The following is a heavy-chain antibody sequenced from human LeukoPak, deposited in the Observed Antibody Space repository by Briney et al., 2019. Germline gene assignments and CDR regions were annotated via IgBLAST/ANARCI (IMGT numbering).Heavy chain of an antibody. CDR3: ARHSPPWSNYDSSGYYNDY. CDR1: GGSISSGGYS. D-gene: IGHD3-22*01. Sequence: SETLSLTCAVSGGSISSGGYSWSWIRRPPGKGLEWIGYIYHSGSTYYNPSLKSRVTISVDRSKNQFSLKLSSVTAADTAVYYCARHSPPWSNYDSSGYYNDYWGQGTLVTVSS. V-gene: IGHV4-30-2*01. J-gene: IGHJ4*02. CDR2: IYHSGST.